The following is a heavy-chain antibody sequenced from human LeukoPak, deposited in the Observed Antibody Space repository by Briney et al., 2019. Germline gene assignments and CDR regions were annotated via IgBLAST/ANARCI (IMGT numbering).Heavy chain of an antibody. J-gene: IGHJ5*02. CDR2: ISSSSSTV. V-gene: IGHV3-48*01. D-gene: IGHD3-9*01. CDR1: GFTFSSYS. Sequence: GGSLRLSCAASGFTFSSYSMNWVRQAPGKGLEWVSYISSSSSTVYYADSVKGRFTISRDNAKNSLYLQMNSLRAEDTAVYYCARDRLYYDILTGCRPNWFDPWGQGTLVTVSS. CDR3: ARDRLYYDILTGCRPNWFDP.